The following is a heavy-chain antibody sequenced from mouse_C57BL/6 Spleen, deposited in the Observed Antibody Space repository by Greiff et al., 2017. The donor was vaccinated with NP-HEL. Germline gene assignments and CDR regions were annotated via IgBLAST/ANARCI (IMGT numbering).Heavy chain of an antibody. CDR2: IDPSDSST. CDR1: GYTFTSYW. D-gene: IGHD1-1*01. V-gene: IGHV1-69*01. Sequence: QVQLKQPGAELVMPGASVKLSCKASGYTFTSYWMHWVKQRPGQGLEWIGEIDPSDSSTNYKQKFKGKSTVTVDKSSSTAYMQLSSLTSEDAAVYYCARDYGRDAMDDWGQGTSVTVST. CDR3: ARDYGRDAMDD. J-gene: IGHJ4*01.